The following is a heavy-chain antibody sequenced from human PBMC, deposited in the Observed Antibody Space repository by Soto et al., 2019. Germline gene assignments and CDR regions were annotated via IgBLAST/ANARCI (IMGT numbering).Heavy chain of an antibody. J-gene: IGHJ5*02. CDR1: GGSISSGGYS. D-gene: IGHD6-6*01. Sequence: QLQLQESGSGLVKPSQTLSLTCAVSGGSISSGGYSWSWLRQPPGKGLEWIGYIYHSGSTYYNPSLKSRVPIPVDRSKNQVSLKLRSVTAADTAVYYCARAVAARRGGWFDPWGQGTLVTVSS. CDR2: IYHSGST. V-gene: IGHV4-30-2*01. CDR3: ARAVAARRGGWFDP.